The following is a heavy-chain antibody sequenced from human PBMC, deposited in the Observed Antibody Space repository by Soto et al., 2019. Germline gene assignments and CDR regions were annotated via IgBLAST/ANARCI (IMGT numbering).Heavy chain of an antibody. CDR1: GFSFSTYG. J-gene: IGHJ4*02. V-gene: IGHV3-30*03. Sequence: PGGSLRLSCAASGFSFSTYGMHWVHQAPGKGLEWVAVISYDGSDKYYPDSVRGRFTISRDNSRNTLYLQMNSLRPEDTAVYYCARDQTDSSAFDYWGQGAPVTVS. CDR3: ARDQTDSSAFDY. D-gene: IGHD3-22*01. CDR2: ISYDGSDK.